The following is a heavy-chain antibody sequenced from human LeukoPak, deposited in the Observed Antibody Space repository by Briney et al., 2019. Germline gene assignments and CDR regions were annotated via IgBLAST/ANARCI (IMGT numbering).Heavy chain of an antibody. CDR1: GFTFDDYA. CDR3: TKAPGYYYYYIDV. J-gene: IGHJ6*03. Sequence: SLRLSCVASGFTFDDYAMHWVRQGPGKGLEWVSGINWSSGTLGYADSVKGRFTISRDNAKNSLYLEMNSLTPDDTALYYCTKAPGYYYYYIDVWGKGTTVTVSS. CDR2: INWSSGTL. V-gene: IGHV3-9*01.